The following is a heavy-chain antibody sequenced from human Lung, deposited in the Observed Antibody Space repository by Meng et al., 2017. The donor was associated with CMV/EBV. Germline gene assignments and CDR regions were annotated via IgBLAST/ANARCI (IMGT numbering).Heavy chain of an antibody. CDR3: AKDIGGSAGYGMDV. CDR1: GFTFDDYA. V-gene: IGHV3-9*01. Sequence: GGSXRLXXAASGFTFDDYAMHWVRQAPGKGLEWVSGISWNSGSIGYADSVKGRFTISRDNAKNSLYLQMNSLRAEDTALYYCAKDIGGSAGYGMDVWGQGTTVXVSS. J-gene: IGHJ6*02. CDR2: ISWNSGSI.